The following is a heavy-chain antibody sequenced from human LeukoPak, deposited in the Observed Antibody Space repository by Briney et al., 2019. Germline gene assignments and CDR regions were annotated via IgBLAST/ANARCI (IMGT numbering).Heavy chain of an antibody. CDR2: IWYDGSNK. D-gene: IGHD3-22*01. J-gene: IGHJ4*02. V-gene: IGHV3-33*01. CDR3: AGGVWLDYYFDY. Sequence: GGSLRLSCAASGFTFSSYGMHWVRQAPGKGLEWVAVIWYDGSNKYYADSVKGRFTISRDNSKNTLYLQMNSLRAEDTAVYYCAGGVWLDYYFDYWGQGTLVTVSS. CDR1: GFTFSSYG.